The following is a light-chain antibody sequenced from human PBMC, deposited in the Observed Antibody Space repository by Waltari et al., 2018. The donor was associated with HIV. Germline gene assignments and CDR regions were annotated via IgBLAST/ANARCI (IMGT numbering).Light chain of an antibody. V-gene: IGLV1-47*01. Sequence: SVLTPPPSASVPPGQGVTSSCSRRSSNIGSTWVSPYQQLPGTAPKLLRYRNNQRPSGVPDRLSGSKSVSSASLAISGLRAEDEADYYCATWDDSRSGGVFGGGTKLTVL. CDR3: ATWDDSRSGGV. CDR2: RNN. J-gene: IGLJ3*02. CDR1: SSNIGSTW.